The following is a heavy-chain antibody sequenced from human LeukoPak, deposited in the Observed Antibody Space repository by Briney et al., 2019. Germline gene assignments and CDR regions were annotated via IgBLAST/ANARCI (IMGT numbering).Heavy chain of an antibody. CDR2: IVVGSGNT. V-gene: IGHV1-58*01. D-gene: IGHD2-15*01. J-gene: IGHJ4*02. CDR3: ARGYCSGGSCYPGYFDY. Sequence: GASVKVSCKASGFTFPSSAVQWVRQARGQRLEWIGWIVVGSGNTNYAQKFQERVTITRDMSTSTAYMELSSLRSEDTAVYYCARGYCSGGSCYPGYFDYWGQGTLVTVSS. CDR1: GFTFPSSA.